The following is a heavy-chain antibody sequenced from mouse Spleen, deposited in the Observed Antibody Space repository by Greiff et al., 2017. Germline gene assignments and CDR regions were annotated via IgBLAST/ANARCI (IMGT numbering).Heavy chain of an antibody. D-gene: IGHD2-14*01. J-gene: IGHJ1*01. CDR1: GYTFTSYW. V-gene: IGHV1-52*01. CDR2: IDPSDSET. CDR3: ARAYYRYDRSWYFDV. Sequence: QVQLQQPGAELVRPGSSVKLSCKASGYTFTSYWMHWVKQRPIQGLEWIGNIDPSDSETHYNQKFKDKATLTVDKSSSTAYMQLSSLTSEDSAVYYCARAYYRYDRSWYFDVWGAGTTVTVSS.